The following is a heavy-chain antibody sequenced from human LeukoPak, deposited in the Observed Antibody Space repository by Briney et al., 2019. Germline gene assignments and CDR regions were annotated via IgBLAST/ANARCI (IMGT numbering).Heavy chain of an antibody. CDR1: GGSISSYY. D-gene: IGHD4-23*01. Sequence: TSETLSLTCTVSGGSISSYYWSWIGQPPGKGLEWIGYIYYSGSTNYNPSLKSRVTISVDTSKNQFSLKLSSVTAADTAVYYCARTTVVTRAFDIWGQGTMVTVSS. CDR3: ARTTVVTRAFDI. J-gene: IGHJ3*02. CDR2: IYYSGST. V-gene: IGHV4-59*01.